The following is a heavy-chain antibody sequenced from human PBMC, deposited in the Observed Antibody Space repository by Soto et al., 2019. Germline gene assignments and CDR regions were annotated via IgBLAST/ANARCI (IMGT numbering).Heavy chain of an antibody. J-gene: IGHJ4*02. Sequence: SETLSLTCAVYGGSFSGYYWSWIRQPPGKGLEWIGEINHSGSTNYNPSLKSRVTISVDTSKNQFSLKLSSVTAADTAVYYCARLRSSSSSGIDYWGQGTLVTVS. V-gene: IGHV4-34*01. CDR2: INHSGST. D-gene: IGHD6-6*01. CDR3: ARLRSSSSSGIDY. CDR1: GGSFSGYY.